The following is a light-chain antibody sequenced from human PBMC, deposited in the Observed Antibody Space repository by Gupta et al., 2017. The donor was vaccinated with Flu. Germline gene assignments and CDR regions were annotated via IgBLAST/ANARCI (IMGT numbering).Light chain of an antibody. CDR2: KAS. CDR1: QSISSW. Sequence: THMTHAPSTLSASVGDRVTSTCLASQSISSWLDWYQQKPGKAPKLLIYKASSLESGVPSRFSGSGSGTXFPLTIXSLQPDDFATYYCQQDNSYLYTFGXGTKLEIK. V-gene: IGKV1-5*03. CDR3: QQDNSYLYT. J-gene: IGKJ2*01.